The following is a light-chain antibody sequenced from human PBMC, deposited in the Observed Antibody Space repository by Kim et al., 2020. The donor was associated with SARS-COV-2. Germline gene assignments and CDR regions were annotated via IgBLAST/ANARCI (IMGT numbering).Light chain of an antibody. CDR3: AAWDDSLSGPV. Sequence: GQMVTISCSGTSSNIGSNYVYWCHQLPGTAPKLLIYRNNQRPSGVPDRFSGSKSGTSASLAISWLRSEDEADYYCAAWDDSLSGPVFGGGTKLTVL. V-gene: IGLV1-47*01. CDR1: SSNIGSNY. CDR2: RNN. J-gene: IGLJ3*02.